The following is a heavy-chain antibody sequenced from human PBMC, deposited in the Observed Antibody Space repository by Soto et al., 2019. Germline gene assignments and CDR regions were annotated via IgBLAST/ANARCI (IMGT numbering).Heavy chain of an antibody. Sequence: QVQLVESGGGLVQPGGSLRLSCAASGFTFSDYYMSWIRQAPGKGLEWVSYISSSSSYTNYADVVKGRFTISRDNAKNSLYLQMNSLRAEDTAVYYCARGYRDGYNTNWGQGTLVTVSS. V-gene: IGHV3-11*05. CDR2: ISSSSSYT. CDR1: GFTFSDYY. J-gene: IGHJ4*02. D-gene: IGHD5-18*01. CDR3: ARGYRDGYNTN.